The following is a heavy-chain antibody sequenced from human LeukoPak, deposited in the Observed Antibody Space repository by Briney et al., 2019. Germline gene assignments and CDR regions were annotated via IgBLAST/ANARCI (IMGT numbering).Heavy chain of an antibody. CDR2: INHSGST. V-gene: IGHV4-34*01. CDR3: ARGWYLGYFDL. Sequence: SETLSLTCAVYGGSFSGYYWSWIRQPPGKGLEWIGEINHSGSTNYNPSLKSRVTISVDTSKNQFSLKLSSVTAADTAVYYCARGWYLGYFDLWGRGTLVTVSS. J-gene: IGHJ2*01. CDR1: GGSFSGYY. D-gene: IGHD6-13*01.